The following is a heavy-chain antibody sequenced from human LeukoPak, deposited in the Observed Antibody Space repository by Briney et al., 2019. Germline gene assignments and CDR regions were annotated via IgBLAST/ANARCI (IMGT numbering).Heavy chain of an antibody. V-gene: IGHV5-51*01. CDR2: IYPGDSDT. CDR1: GYSFTTSW. Sequence: GESLKISCKGSGYSFTTSWIAWVRQMPGKGLEWMGIIYPGDSDTRYSPSFQGQVTISADKSISTAYLQWSSLKASDTAMYYCARRIAAAEDIWGQGTMVTVSS. D-gene: IGHD6-13*01. CDR3: ARRIAAAEDI. J-gene: IGHJ3*02.